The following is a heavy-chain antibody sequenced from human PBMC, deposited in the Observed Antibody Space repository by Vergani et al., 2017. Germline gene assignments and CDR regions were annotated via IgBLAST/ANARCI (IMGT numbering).Heavy chain of an antibody. V-gene: IGHV1-69*01. CDR1: GGTFSSYA. CDR2: IIPIFGTA. CDR3: ARCYCSGGSCYSGWFDP. J-gene: IGHJ5*02. Sequence: QVQLVQSGAEVKKPGSSVKVSCKASGGTFSSYAISWVRQAPGQGLEWMGGIIPIFGTANYAQKFQGRVTITADESTSTAYMELSSLRSEDTAVYYCARCYCSGGSCYSGWFDPWGQGTLVTVSS. D-gene: IGHD2-15*01.